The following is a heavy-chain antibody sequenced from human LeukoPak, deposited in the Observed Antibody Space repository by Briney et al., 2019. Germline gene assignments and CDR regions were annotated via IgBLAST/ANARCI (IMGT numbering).Heavy chain of an antibody. D-gene: IGHD3-10*01. V-gene: IGHV1-18*04. CDR1: GYTFTGYY. J-gene: IGHJ4*02. Sequence: GASVKVSCKASGYTFTGYYIHWVRQAPGQGLEWMGWISAYNGNTNYAQKLQGRVTMTTDTSTSTAYMELRSLRSDDTAVYYCARDHMHYYGSGSHLFDYWGQGTLVTVSS. CDR2: ISAYNGNT. CDR3: ARDHMHYYGSGSHLFDY.